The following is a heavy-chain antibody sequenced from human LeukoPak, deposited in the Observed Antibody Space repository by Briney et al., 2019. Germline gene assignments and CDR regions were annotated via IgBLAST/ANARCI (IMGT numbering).Heavy chain of an antibody. CDR3: ARDTYYYDSSGYFDY. Sequence: GGSLRLSCAASGFTFSSYGMSWVRQAPGKGLEWVSGINWNGGSTGYADSVKGRFTISRDNAKNSLYLQMNSLRAEDTALYYCARDTYYYDSSGYFDYWGQGTLVTVSS. D-gene: IGHD3-22*01. J-gene: IGHJ4*02. CDR1: GFTFSSYG. V-gene: IGHV3-20*04. CDR2: INWNGGST.